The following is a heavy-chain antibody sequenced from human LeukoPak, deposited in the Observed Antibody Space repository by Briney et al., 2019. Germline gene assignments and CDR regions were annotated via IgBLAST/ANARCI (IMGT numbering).Heavy chain of an antibody. Sequence: GGSLRLSCSASGFTFSRYAMHWVRQAPGKGLEYVSAISSNGGSTYYADSVKGRFTISRDNSKNTLYLQMSSLRAEDTAVYYCVRSAATSYDAFDIWGQGTMVTASS. CDR1: GFTFSRYA. D-gene: IGHD6-25*01. V-gene: IGHV3-64D*06. CDR3: VRSAATSYDAFDI. J-gene: IGHJ3*02. CDR2: ISSNGGST.